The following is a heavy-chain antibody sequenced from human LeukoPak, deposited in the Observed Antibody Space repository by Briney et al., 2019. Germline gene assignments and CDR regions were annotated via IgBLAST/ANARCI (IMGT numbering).Heavy chain of an antibody. CDR1: GFTFRSFS. V-gene: IGHV3-21*01. Sequence: KSGGSLRLSCAASGFTFRSFSMNWVRQAPGKGLEWVSAISSSGRYMYYADSVKGRFTISRDNANNSLYLQMDSLRAEDTAVYYCAKDVRPDYFDYWGQGTLVTVSS. D-gene: IGHD6-25*01. J-gene: IGHJ4*02. CDR2: ISSSGRYM. CDR3: AKDVRPDYFDY.